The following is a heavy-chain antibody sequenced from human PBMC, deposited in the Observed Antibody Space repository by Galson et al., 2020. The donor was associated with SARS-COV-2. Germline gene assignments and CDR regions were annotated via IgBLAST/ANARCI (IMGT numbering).Heavy chain of an antibody. CDR3: ARESFGVVIINYYYGMDV. J-gene: IGHJ6*02. Sequence: SETLSLTCTVSGGSISSGGYYWSWIRQHPGKGLEWIGYIYYSGSTYYNPSLKSRVTISVDTSKNQFSLKLSSVTAADTAVYYCARESFGVVIINYYYGMDVWGQGTTVTVSS. D-gene: IGHD3-3*01. V-gene: IGHV4-31*03. CDR2: IYYSGST. CDR1: GGSISSGGYY.